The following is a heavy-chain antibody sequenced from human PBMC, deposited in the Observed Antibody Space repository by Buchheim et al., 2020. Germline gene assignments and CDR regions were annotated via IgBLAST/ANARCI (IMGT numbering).Heavy chain of an antibody. Sequence: QVQLQQWGAGLLKPSETLSLTCAVYGGSFSGYYWSWIRQPPGKGLEWIGEINHSGSTNYSPSLKSRVTISVDTSKNQFSLKLSSVTAADTAVYYCARGLPTDIVVVPATTGSGAGSYWGQGTL. CDR1: GGSFSGYY. J-gene: IGHJ4*02. CDR2: INHSGST. V-gene: IGHV4-34*01. D-gene: IGHD2-2*01. CDR3: ARGLPTDIVVVPATTGSGAGSY.